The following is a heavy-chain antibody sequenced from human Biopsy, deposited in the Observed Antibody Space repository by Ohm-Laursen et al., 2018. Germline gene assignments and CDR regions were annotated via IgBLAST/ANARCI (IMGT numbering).Heavy chain of an antibody. CDR1: GFTVSNNY. Sequence: SLRLSCSASGFTVSNNYMTWVRQAPGKGLEWVSLIYSGGDTRYADSVKGRFTISRDSSKNTLYLQMNSLRVEDTAVYYCASAPSGVATIGRGQGTLVTVSS. CDR3: ASAPSGVATIG. CDR2: IYSGGDT. J-gene: IGHJ4*02. V-gene: IGHV3-66*01. D-gene: IGHD5-24*01.